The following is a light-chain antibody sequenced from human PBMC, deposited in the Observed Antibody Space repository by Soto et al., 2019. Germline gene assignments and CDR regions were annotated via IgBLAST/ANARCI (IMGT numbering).Light chain of an antibody. V-gene: IGKV1-5*03. CDR2: KAS. J-gene: IGKJ5*01. CDR1: QTISSW. CDR3: QQYYRSSIT. Sequence: DIQMTQSPSTLSGSVGDRVTINCRASQTISSWLAWYQQKPGKAPKLLIYKASTLKSGVPSRFSGSGSGTEFTLTISSLQPDDFATYYCQQYYRSSITFGQGTRLEIK.